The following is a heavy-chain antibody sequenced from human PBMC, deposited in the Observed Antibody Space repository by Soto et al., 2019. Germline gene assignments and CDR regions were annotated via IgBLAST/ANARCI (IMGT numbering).Heavy chain of an antibody. CDR1: GFTFSSYA. CDR3: ARDPNSSGWYAPPRYYYGMDV. D-gene: IGHD6-19*01. Sequence: GGSLRLSCAASGFTFSSYAMHWVRQAPGKGLEWVAVISYDGSNKYYADSVKGRFTISRDNSKNTLYLQMNSLRAEDTAVYYCARDPNSSGWYAPPRYYYGMDVWGQGTTVTVSS. CDR2: ISYDGSNK. V-gene: IGHV3-30-3*01. J-gene: IGHJ6*02.